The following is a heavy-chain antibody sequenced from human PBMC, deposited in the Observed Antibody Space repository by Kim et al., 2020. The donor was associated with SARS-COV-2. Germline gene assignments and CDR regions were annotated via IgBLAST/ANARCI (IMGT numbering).Heavy chain of an antibody. Sequence: GGSLRLSCAASGFTFSSYGMHWVRQAPGKGLEWVAVISYDGSNKYYADSVKGRFTISRDNSKNTLYLQMNSLRAEDTAVYYCAKDLIPWFGELSGMVVWG. J-gene: IGHJ6*01. V-gene: IGHV3-30*18. CDR3: AKDLIPWFGELSGMVV. D-gene: IGHD3-10*01. CDR1: GFTFSSYG. CDR2: ISYDGSNK.